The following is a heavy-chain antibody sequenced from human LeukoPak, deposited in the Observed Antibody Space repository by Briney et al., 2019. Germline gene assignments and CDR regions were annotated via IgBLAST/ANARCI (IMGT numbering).Heavy chain of an antibody. CDR1: GFFFSNYS. CDR2: ITSSSTYI. CDR3: AREKSYVRV. Sequence: PAGSLRLSCEVSGFFFSNYSMNWVRQAPGKGLEWVSSITSSSTYIYYADSVKGRFTISRDNAKNSLYLQMNSLRAEDTAVYYCAREKSYVRVWGQGTLVTVSS. D-gene: IGHD1-26*01. V-gene: IGHV3-21*01. J-gene: IGHJ4*02.